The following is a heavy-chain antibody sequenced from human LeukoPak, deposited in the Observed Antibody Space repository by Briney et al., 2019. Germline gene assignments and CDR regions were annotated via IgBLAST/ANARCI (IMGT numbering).Heavy chain of an antibody. CDR3: AKDTEGVRGNFLFEY. CDR1: GFPFRHHP. CDR2: ISADHAT. J-gene: IGHJ4*02. D-gene: IGHD2-8*01. V-gene: IGHV3-23*01. Sequence: GGPLGLTCAASGFPFRHHPKSWVQLAPGKRLDLVAAISADHATYAADSMKGRFTISRDNSKTPLYLQMNGLRAEDTAVYYCAKDTEGVRGNFLFEYWGQGTLVTVSS.